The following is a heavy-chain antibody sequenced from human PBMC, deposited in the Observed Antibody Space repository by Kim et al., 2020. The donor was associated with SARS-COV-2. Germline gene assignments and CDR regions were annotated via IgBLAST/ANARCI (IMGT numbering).Heavy chain of an antibody. CDR3: ARADWFDP. CDR2: NSNT. J-gene: IGHJ5*02. V-gene: IGHV1-3*01. Sequence: NSNTKYSQKLQGRVTITRDTSASTAYMELSSLRSEDTAVYYCARADWFDPWGQGTLVTVSS.